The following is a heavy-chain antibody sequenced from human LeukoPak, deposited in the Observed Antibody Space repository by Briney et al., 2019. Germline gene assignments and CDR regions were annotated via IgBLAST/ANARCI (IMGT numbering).Heavy chain of an antibody. V-gene: IGHV2-5*01. CDR3: AHSYGSGTKRNSPYFDY. CDR2: IYWNDDK. Sequence: SGPTLVKPTQTLTLTCTFSGFSLSTSGVGVGWIRQPPGKALEWLALIYWNDDKRYSPSLKSRLTITKDTSKNQVVLTMTNMDPVDTATYYCAHSYGSGTKRNSPYFDYWGQGTLVTVSS. CDR1: GFSLSTSGVG. J-gene: IGHJ4*02. D-gene: IGHD3-10*01.